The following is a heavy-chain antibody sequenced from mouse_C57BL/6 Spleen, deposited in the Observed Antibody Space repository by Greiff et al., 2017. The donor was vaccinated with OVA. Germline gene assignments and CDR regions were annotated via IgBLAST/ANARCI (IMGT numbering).Heavy chain of an antibody. V-gene: IGHV2-5*01. CDR2: IWRGGST. D-gene: IGHD1-1*01. J-gene: IGHJ1*03. CDR3: DKNSYYYGSSYDWYFDV. Sequence: QVQLQQSGPGLVQPSQSLSITCTVSGFSLTSYGVHWVRQSPGKGLEWLGVIWRGGSTDSNAAFMSRLSITKDNSKSQVFFKINSLQADDTAIYYCDKNSYYYGSSYDWYFDVWGTGTTVTVSS. CDR1: GFSLTSYG.